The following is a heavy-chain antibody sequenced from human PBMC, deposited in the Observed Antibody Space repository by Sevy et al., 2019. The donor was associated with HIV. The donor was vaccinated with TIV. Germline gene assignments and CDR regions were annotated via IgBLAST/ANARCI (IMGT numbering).Heavy chain of an antibody. J-gene: IGHJ4*02. CDR1: GYPFSSYG. CDR3: ARDLGGYGGNSIDY. Sequence: ASVKVSCKASGYPFSSYGISWVRQAPGQGLEWMGWISADSGNSNYAQNLQGRVTMTTDKSTSTAYMELRSLRFDDTAVYYCARDLGGYGGNSIDYWGQGTLVTVFS. V-gene: IGHV1-18*01. D-gene: IGHD2-21*02. CDR2: ISADSGNS.